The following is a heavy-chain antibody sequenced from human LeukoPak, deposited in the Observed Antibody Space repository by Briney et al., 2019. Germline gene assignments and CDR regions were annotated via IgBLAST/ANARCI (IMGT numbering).Heavy chain of an antibody. CDR2: INHSGST. V-gene: IGHV4-34*01. Sequence: SETLSLTCAVYGGSFSGYYWSWVRQPPGKGLEWIGEINHSGSTNYNPSLKSRVTISVDTSKNQFSLKLSSVTAADTAVYYCARDSSSWYYFDYWGQGTLVTVSS. D-gene: IGHD6-13*01. CDR1: GGSFSGYY. CDR3: ARDSSSWYYFDY. J-gene: IGHJ4*02.